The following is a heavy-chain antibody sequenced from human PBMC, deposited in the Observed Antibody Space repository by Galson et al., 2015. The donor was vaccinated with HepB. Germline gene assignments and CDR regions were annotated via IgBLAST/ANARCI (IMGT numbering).Heavy chain of an antibody. Sequence: LRLSCAASGFTFSSYAMHWVRQAPGKGLEWVAVISYDGSNKYYADSVKGRFTISRDNSKNTLYLQMNSLRAEDTAVYYCARETNYDFWSGPDGMDVWGQGTTVTVSS. J-gene: IGHJ6*02. D-gene: IGHD3-3*01. V-gene: IGHV3-30-3*01. CDR2: ISYDGSNK. CDR1: GFTFSSYA. CDR3: ARETNYDFWSGPDGMDV.